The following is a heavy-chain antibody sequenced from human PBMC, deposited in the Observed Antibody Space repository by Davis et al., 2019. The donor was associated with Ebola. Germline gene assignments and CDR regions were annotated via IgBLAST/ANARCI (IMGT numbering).Heavy chain of an antibody. D-gene: IGHD3-10*01. V-gene: IGHV1-3*01. Sequence: ASVKVSCKASGYTFTSYAMHWVRQAPGQRLEWMGWINAGNGNTKYSQKFQGRVAITRDTSASTAYMELSSLRSEDTAVYYCAKTPTYYYGSGSYFSHWFDPWGQGTLVTVSS. CDR1: GYTFTSYA. J-gene: IGHJ5*02. CDR2: INAGNGNT. CDR3: AKTPTYYYGSGSYFSHWFDP.